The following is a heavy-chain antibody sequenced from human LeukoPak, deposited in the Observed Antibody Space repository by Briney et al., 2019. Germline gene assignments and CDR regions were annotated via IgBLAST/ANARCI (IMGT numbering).Heavy chain of an antibody. J-gene: IGHJ5*02. CDR3: ARRTLSTMGAARQFDP. CDR1: GASFSDYF. Sequence: PSETLSLTCAVHGASFSDYFWTWIRQSPGEGLEWIGETSHSGKTTYNPSLKNRVTILTDTSKQQFSLRLTSLTAADSAVYYCARRTLSTMGAARQFDPWGQGTLVTVSS. V-gene: IGHV4-34*01. CDR2: TSHSGKT. D-gene: IGHD3-16*01.